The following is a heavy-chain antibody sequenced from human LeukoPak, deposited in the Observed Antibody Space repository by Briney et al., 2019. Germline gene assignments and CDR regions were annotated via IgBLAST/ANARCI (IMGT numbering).Heavy chain of an antibody. Sequence: ASVKVSCKASGYTFTSYDTNWVRQATGQGLEWMGWMNPNSGNTGYAQKFQGRVTITRNTSISTAYMELSSLRSEDTAVYYCARRCYDFWSGYYTDAFDIWGQGTMVTVSS. J-gene: IGHJ3*02. V-gene: IGHV1-8*03. CDR3: ARRCYDFWSGYYTDAFDI. CDR2: MNPNSGNT. D-gene: IGHD3-3*01. CDR1: GYTFTSYD.